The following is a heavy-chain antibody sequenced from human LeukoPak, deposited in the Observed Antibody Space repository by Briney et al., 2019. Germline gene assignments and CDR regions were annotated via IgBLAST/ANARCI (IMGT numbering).Heavy chain of an antibody. CDR3: ARGGLSSSSSWLRWFDP. J-gene: IGHJ5*02. D-gene: IGHD6-13*01. CDR2: IYSSGST. Sequence: KPSETLSLTCTVSGGAISSYFWSWTRQPAGKGLEWIGRIYSSGSTNYNPSLKSRVTMSVDTSKNQFSLKLTSVTAADTAVYYCARGGLSSSSSWLRWFDPLGQGTLATVSS. CDR1: GGAISSYF. V-gene: IGHV4-4*07.